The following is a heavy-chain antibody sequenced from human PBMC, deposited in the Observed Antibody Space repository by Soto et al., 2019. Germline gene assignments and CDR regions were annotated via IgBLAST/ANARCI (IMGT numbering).Heavy chain of an antibody. CDR3: ARDPGTTFDFRLPLIYFDY. Sequence: ASVKVSCKASGYTFTSYGISWVRQAPGQGLEWMGWISAYNGNTNYAQKLQGRVTMTTDTSTSTAYMELRSLRSDDTAVYYCARDPGTTFDFRLPLIYFDYWGQGTLVTVS. J-gene: IGHJ4*02. V-gene: IGHV1-18*01. CDR1: GYTFTSYG. D-gene: IGHD1-1*01. CDR2: ISAYNGNT.